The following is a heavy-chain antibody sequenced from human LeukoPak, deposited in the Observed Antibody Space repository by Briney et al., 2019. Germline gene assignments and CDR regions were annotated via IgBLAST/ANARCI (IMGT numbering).Heavy chain of an antibody. Sequence: PGRSLRLSCAASGFTFSSYGMHWVRQAPGKGLEWVAVISYDGSNKYYADSVKGRFTISRDNAKNSLYLQMNSLRAEDTALYYCAKDMGTLWFGELSDAFDIWGQGTMVTVSS. J-gene: IGHJ3*02. V-gene: IGHV3-30*18. D-gene: IGHD3-10*01. CDR2: ISYDGSNK. CDR1: GFTFSSYG. CDR3: AKDMGTLWFGELSDAFDI.